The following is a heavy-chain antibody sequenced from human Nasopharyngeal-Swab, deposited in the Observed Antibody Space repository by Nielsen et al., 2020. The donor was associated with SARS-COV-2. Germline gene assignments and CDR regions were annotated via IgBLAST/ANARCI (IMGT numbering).Heavy chain of an antibody. V-gene: IGHV3-7*01. CDR3: VRDGYFDWSFGY. J-gene: IGHJ4*02. D-gene: IGHD3-9*01. Sequence: GGSLRLSCAASRFTFSSYWMSWVSQAPGKGLEWVANIKQDGSEKYYVDSVKGRFTISRDNARNSLHLQMHSLRAEDTAVYYCVRDGYFDWSFGYWGQGTLVTVSS. CDR2: IKQDGSEK. CDR1: RFTFSSYW.